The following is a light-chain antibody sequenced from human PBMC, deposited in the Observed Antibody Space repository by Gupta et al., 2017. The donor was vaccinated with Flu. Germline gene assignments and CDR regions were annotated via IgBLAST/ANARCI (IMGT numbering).Light chain of an antibody. CDR1: QGISRW. Sequence: TQMTQSPYSVSASVGDRVTITCRASQGISRWLAWYQQRPGKAPKLLIYAASSLRSGVPSRFSGSGSGTDFNFTISSLQPEDFATYYCQQANSFPCTFGGGTKVEI. CDR2: AAS. CDR3: QQANSFPCT. V-gene: IGKV1-12*02. J-gene: IGKJ4*01.